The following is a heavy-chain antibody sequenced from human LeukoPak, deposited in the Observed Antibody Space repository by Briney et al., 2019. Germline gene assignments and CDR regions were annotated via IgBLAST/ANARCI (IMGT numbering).Heavy chain of an antibody. Sequence: SVKVSCKASGYTFTSYAISWVRQAPGQGLEWMGGIIPIFGTANYAQKFQGRVTITADESTSTAYMELSSLRSEDTAVYYCAREQEMATTLLYWGQGTLVTVSS. V-gene: IGHV1-69*13. D-gene: IGHD5-24*01. J-gene: IGHJ4*02. CDR3: AREQEMATTLLY. CDR2: IIPIFGTA. CDR1: GYTFTSYA.